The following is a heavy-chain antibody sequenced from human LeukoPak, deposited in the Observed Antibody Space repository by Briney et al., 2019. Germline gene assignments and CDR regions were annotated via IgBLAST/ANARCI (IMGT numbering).Heavy chain of an antibody. CDR1: AFSFSDYN. D-gene: IGHD6-13*01. Sequence: GGSLRLSCAASAFSFSDYNMNWVRQAPGKGLEWVSSITSSGSYIYYADSVKGRFTISRDNSKNTLYLQMNSLRAEDTAVYYCAKGAVSSSWYVAFDIWGQGTMVTVSS. CDR2: ITSSGSYI. CDR3: AKGAVSSSWYVAFDI. V-gene: IGHV3-21*04. J-gene: IGHJ3*02.